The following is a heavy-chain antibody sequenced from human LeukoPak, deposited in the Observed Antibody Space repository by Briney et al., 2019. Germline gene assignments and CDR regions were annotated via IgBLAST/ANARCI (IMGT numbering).Heavy chain of an antibody. D-gene: IGHD3-16*01. V-gene: IGHV3-23*01. Sequence: GGSLRLSCAASGFTFSSHAMSWVRQAPGKGLEWVSAISGSGGSTYYADSVKGRFTISRDNSKNTLYLQINSLRAEDTAVYYCAKDPSSIPSYGAYFDYWGQGTLVTVSS. CDR1: GFTFSSHA. J-gene: IGHJ4*02. CDR3: AKDPSSIPSYGAYFDY. CDR2: ISGSGGST.